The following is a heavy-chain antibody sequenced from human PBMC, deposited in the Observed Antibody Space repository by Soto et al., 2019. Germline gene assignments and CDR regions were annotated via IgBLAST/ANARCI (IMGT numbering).Heavy chain of an antibody. CDR1: GFTFSDYY. D-gene: IGHD6-6*01. CDR3: AKDLDYSSSSHLDY. J-gene: IGHJ4*02. Sequence: GGSLRLSCAASGFTFSDYYMSWIRQAPGKGLEWVSSIGTTSTFIFYADSVKGRFTISRDNSKNTLYLQMNSLRAEDTAVYYCAKDLDYSSSSHLDYWGQGTLVTVSS. V-gene: IGHV3-11*05. CDR2: IGTTSTFI.